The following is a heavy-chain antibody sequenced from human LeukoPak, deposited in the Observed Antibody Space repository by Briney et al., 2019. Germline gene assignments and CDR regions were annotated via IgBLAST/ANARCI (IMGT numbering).Heavy chain of an antibody. Sequence: GASVKVSCKASGYTFTSYGISWVRQAPGQGFERRGWISAYNGNTNYAQKLQGRVTMTTDTSTSTAYMELRSLRSDDTAVYYCARGMVRGVNPLGGMDVWGQGTTVTVSS. V-gene: IGHV1-18*01. CDR1: GYTFTSYG. CDR3: ARGMVRGVNPLGGMDV. CDR2: ISAYNGNT. D-gene: IGHD3-10*01. J-gene: IGHJ6*02.